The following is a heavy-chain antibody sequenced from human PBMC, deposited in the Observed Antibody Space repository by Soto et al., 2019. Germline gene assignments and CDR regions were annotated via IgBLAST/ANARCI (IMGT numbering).Heavy chain of an antibody. CDR2: IYYSGST. J-gene: IGHJ4*02. Sequence: TLSLTCTVSGGSISSGGYYWSWIRQHPGKGLEWIGYIYYSGSTYYNPSLKSRVTISVDTSKDQFSLKLSSVTAADTAVYYCARVRAGVILYYFDYWGQGTLVTVSS. D-gene: IGHD3-22*01. CDR3: ARVRAGVILYYFDY. CDR1: GGSISSGGYY. V-gene: IGHV4-31*03.